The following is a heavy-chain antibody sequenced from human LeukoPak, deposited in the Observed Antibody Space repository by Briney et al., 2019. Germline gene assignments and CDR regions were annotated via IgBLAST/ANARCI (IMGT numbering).Heavy chain of an antibody. D-gene: IGHD2-2*01. CDR1: GGTFSSYA. CDR2: IIPIFGTA. Sequence: SVKVSCKASGGTFSSYAISWVRQAPGQGLEWMGGIIPIFGTANYAQKFQRRVTITADESTNTAYMELSSLTSEDTAVYSSARDGWEYQLLYPSHFDYWGQGTLVTVSS. J-gene: IGHJ4*02. V-gene: IGHV1-69*13. CDR3: ARDGWEYQLLYPSHFDY.